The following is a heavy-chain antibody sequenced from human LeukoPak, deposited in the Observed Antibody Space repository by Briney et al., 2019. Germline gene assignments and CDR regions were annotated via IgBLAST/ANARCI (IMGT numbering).Heavy chain of an antibody. D-gene: IGHD6-13*01. CDR2: ISSSGSTI. V-gene: IGHV3-11*01. CDR3: ARSPRQLGIRSDY. J-gene: IGHJ4*02. Sequence: GGSLRLSCAASGFTFSDYYMSWIRQAPGKGLEWVSYISSSGSTIYYADSVKGRFTISRDNAKNSLDLQMNSLRAEDTAVYYCARSPRQLGIRSDYWGQGTLVTVSS. CDR1: GFTFSDYY.